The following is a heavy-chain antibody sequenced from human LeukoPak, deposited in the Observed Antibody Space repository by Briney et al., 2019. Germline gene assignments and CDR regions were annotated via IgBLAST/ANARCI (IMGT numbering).Heavy chain of an antibody. CDR3: ARDARTAMVTSYNWFDP. CDR2: IIPIFGTA. J-gene: IGHJ5*02. V-gene: IGHV1-69*13. D-gene: IGHD5-18*01. CDR1: GGTFSSYA. Sequence: SVKVSCKASGGTFSSYAISWVRQAPGQGLEWMGGIIPIFGTANYAQKFQGRVTITADESSSTAYMELSSLRSEDTAVYYCARDARTAMVTSYNWFDPWGQGTLVTVSS.